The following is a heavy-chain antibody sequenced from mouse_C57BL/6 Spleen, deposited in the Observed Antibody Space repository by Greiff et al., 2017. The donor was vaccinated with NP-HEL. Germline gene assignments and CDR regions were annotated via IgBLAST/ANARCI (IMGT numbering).Heavy chain of an antibody. CDR3: ASQLSPFYYAMDY. CDR2: INPSNGGT. J-gene: IGHJ4*01. Sequence: VQLQQPGTELVKPGASVKLSCKASGYTFTSYWMHWVKQRPGQGLEWIGNINPSNGGTNYNEKFKSKATLTVDKSSSTAYMQLSSLTSEDSAVYYCASQLSPFYYAMDYWGQGTSVTVSS. D-gene: IGHD3-2*02. CDR1: GYTFTSYW. V-gene: IGHV1-53*01.